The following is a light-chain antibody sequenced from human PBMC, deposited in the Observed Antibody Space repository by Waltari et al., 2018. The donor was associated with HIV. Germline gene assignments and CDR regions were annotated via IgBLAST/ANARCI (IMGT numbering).Light chain of an antibody. J-gene: IGKJ4*01. CDR3: QQYSDWPLT. CDR1: QSLGNN. CDR2: EAS. Sequence: EVLMMQSPATLSVSLGIRVTLSCRANQSLGNNVAWYQQRPGQAPRLLVYEASTRAPDIPTRFTGSVSGTKFTLTIISLQSEDFGVYFCQQYSDWPLTFGGGTKVEI. V-gene: IGKV3-15*01.